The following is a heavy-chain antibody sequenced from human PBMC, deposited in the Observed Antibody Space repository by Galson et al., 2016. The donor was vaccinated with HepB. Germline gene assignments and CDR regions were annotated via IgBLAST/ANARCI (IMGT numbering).Heavy chain of an antibody. V-gene: IGHV3-74*01. CDR3: ARGHSANSFILDY. D-gene: IGHD4/OR15-4a*01. Sequence: SLRLSCAASGFTPSSYWMNWFRQAPGTEMVWVSRINGDGSSTTYADSVKGRFTISRDNAKNTLYLQMSSLRAEDTAVYYCARGHSANSFILDYWGQGTLVTVSS. J-gene: IGHJ4*02. CDR1: GFTPSSYW. CDR2: INGDGSST.